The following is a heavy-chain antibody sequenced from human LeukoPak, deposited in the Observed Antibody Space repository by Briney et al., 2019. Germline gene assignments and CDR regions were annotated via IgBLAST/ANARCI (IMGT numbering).Heavy chain of an antibody. D-gene: IGHD3-22*01. CDR2: IYYSGST. CDR3: AREVAQYYDSSGYYWRYFDY. V-gene: IGHV4-59*01. J-gene: IGHJ4*02. CDR1: GGSISSFY. Sequence: SETLSLTCTISGGSISSFYWSWIRQPPGKGLEWIGYIYYSGSTNYNPSLKSRVTISVDTSKNQFSLKLSSVTAADTAVYYCAREVAQYYDSSGYYWRYFDYWGQGTLVTVSS.